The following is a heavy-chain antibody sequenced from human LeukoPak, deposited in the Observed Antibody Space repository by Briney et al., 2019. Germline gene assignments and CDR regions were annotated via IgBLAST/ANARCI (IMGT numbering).Heavy chain of an antibody. CDR1: GFTFSSYG. CDR2: TSYDGSNK. J-gene: IGHJ3*02. V-gene: IGHV3-30*18. CDR3: ANLYDAFDI. Sequence: GRSLRLSCAASGFTFSSYGMHWVRQAPGKGLEWVAVTSYDGSNKYYADSVKGRFTISRDNSKNTLYLQMNSLRAEDTAVYYCANLYDAFDIWGQGTMVTVSS.